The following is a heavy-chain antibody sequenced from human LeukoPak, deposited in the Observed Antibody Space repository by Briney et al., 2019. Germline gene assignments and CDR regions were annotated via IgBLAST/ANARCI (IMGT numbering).Heavy chain of an antibody. CDR2: ISYDGINK. CDR3: ARGAPSTPPPLGCYDY. CDR1: GFTFSSYP. V-gene: IGHV3-30-3*01. Sequence: GGSLRLSCAASGFTFSSYPMHWVRQAPGKGLEWVAFISYDGINKFYADSVKGRFTISRDNSKDTLYLQMNSLRTEDTAVYYCARGAPSTPPPLGCYDYWGQGTLVTVSS. J-gene: IGHJ4*02. D-gene: IGHD2-21*01.